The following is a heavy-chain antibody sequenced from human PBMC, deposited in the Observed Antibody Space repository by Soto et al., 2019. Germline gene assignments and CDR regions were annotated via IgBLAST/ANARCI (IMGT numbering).Heavy chain of an antibody. CDR2: ISAYNGNT. V-gene: IGHV1-18*04. CDR3: ARSGHYYYDSSGFPPYYYYGMGV. CDR1: GYTFTNYY. J-gene: IGHJ6*02. D-gene: IGHD3-22*01. Sequence: ASVKVSCKASGYTFTNYYVHWVRQAPGQGLEWMGWISAYNGNTNYAQKLQGRVTMTTDTSTSTAYMELRSLRSDDTAVYCCARSGHYYYDSSGFPPYYYYGMGVWGQGTTVTVS.